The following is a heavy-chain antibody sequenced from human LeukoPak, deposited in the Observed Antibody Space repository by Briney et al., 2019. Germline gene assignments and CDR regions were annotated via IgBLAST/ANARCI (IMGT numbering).Heavy chain of an antibody. Sequence: GGSLRLSCAASGFTFKLYWMHWVRQVPGKRPVWVSRINDDGSDTIYADSVRGRFTISRDDAKNTVYLQMHNLRAEDTAVYYCAKLGDRQVLGNWGQGTLVTVSS. V-gene: IGHV3-74*01. J-gene: IGHJ4*02. CDR3: AKLGDRQVLGN. CDR2: INDDGSDT. D-gene: IGHD6-6*01. CDR1: GFTFKLYW.